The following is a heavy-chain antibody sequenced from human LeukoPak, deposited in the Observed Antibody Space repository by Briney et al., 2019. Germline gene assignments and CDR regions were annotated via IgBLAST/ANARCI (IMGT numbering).Heavy chain of an antibody. D-gene: IGHD5-18*01. Sequence: SQTLSLTCIVSGCTFSSGDYYWSWIRQHPGKGLEWIGNIYYSGNTYYNPSLKSRVTISVDTSNNQFSLNLNSVTAADTAVYYCARAPRDTNSWYYFDYWGQGTLVSVSS. CDR3: ARAPRDTNSWYYFDY. CDR1: GCTFSSGDYY. V-gene: IGHV4-31*02. J-gene: IGHJ4*02. CDR2: IYYSGNT.